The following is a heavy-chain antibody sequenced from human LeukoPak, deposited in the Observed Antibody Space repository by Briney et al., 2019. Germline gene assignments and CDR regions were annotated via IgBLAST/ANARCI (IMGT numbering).Heavy chain of an antibody. V-gene: IGHV3-30-3*01. D-gene: IGHD2-2*01. Sequence: GGSLRLSCAASGFTFSSYAMHWVRQAPGKGLEWVAVISYDGSNKYYADSVKGRFTISRDNSKNTLYLQMNSLRAEDTAVYYCARDLMVVVVVPAAIGYWGQGTLVTVSS. CDR2: ISYDGSNK. CDR3: ARDLMVVVVVPAAIGY. J-gene: IGHJ4*02. CDR1: GFTFSSYA.